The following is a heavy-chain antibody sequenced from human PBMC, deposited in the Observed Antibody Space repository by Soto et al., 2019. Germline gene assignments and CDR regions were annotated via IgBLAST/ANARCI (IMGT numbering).Heavy chain of an antibody. CDR3: ARDQYGGNAGIDY. CDR1: GFSSGIIFSDYD. J-gene: IGHJ4*02. D-gene: IGHD2-15*01. CDR2: ISTRGDSE. Sequence: PGGSLRLSCAASGFSSGIIFSDYDMSWVRQAPGEGLEWVTTISTRGDSEFYADSVKGRFTISRDNSKNTLYLQMNSLRAEDTAVYYCARDQYGGNAGIDYWGQGTLVTVSS. V-gene: IGHV3-23*01.